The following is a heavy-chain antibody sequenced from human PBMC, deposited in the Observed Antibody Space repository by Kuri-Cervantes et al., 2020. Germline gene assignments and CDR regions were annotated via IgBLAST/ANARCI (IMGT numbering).Heavy chain of an antibody. D-gene: IGHD2/OR15-2a*01. CDR3: ARGGGFLDYYGMDV. J-gene: IGHJ6*02. CDR2: INWNGGST. Sequence: GGSLRLSCAASGFTFDDYGMSWVRQAPGKGLEWVSGINWNGGSTGYADSVKGRFTISRDNAKNSLYLQMNSLRAEDTAVYYCARGGGFLDYYGMDVWGQGTTVTVSS. CDR1: GFTFDDYG. V-gene: IGHV3-20*04.